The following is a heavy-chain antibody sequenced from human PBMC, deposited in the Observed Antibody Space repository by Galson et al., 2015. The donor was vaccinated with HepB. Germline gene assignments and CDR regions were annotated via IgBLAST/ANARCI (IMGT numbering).Heavy chain of an antibody. CDR1: GYTFTGYY. CDR3: ARAAVDAANYFDS. CDR2: INPNSGGT. D-gene: IGHD3-9*01. J-gene: IGHJ4*02. V-gene: IGHV1-2*02. Sequence: SVKVSCKASGYTFTGYYMHWVRQAPGQGLEWMGWINPNSGGTYYAQKFQGRVTMTRDTSISTAYMELSSLRSDDTAVYYCARAAVDAANYFDSWGQGTLVTVSS.